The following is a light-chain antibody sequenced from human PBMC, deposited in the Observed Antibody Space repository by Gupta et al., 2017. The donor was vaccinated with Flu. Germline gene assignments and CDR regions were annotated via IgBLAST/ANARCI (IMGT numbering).Light chain of an antibody. CDR3: QQSDNTPRT. CDR2: TAS. CDR1: QSISSY. V-gene: IGKV1-39*01. Sequence: PSSLSASVGDRVTITCRTSQSISSYVNWYQQKPGKAPILLIYTASRLQSGVPSRFSGSGSGTEFTLTISRLQPEDFATYYCQQSDNTPRTFGEGTKLEI. J-gene: IGKJ2*01.